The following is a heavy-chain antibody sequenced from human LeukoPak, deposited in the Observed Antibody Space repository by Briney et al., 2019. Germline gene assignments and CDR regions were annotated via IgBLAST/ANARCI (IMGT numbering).Heavy chain of an antibody. D-gene: IGHD6-25*01. CDR1: GYTFTSYG. Sequence: ASVTVSCKASGYTFTSYGISWVRQAPGQGLEWMGWISAYNGNTNYAQKLQGRVTMTTDTSTSTAYMELRSLRSDDTAVYYCARGPPGIAAGYLGYWGQGTLVTVSS. V-gene: IGHV1-18*01. CDR3: ARGPPGIAAGYLGY. J-gene: IGHJ4*02. CDR2: ISAYNGNT.